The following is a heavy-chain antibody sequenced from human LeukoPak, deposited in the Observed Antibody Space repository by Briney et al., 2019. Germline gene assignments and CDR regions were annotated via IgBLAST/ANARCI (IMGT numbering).Heavy chain of an antibody. CDR2: ISGSGGST. Sequence: GGSLRLSCAASGFTFSSYAMTWVRQAPGKGLEWVSAISGSGGSTDYADSVKGRFAISRDNSKNTLCLQMNSLRAEDTAVYYCAKDRQNLYYYDSSGRYFDYWGQGTLVTVSS. J-gene: IGHJ4*02. D-gene: IGHD3-22*01. CDR1: GFTFSSYA. V-gene: IGHV3-23*01. CDR3: AKDRQNLYYYDSSGRYFDY.